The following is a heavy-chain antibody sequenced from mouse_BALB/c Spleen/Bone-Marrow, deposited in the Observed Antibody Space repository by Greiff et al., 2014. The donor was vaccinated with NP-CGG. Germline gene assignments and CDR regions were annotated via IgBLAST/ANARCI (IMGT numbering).Heavy chain of an antibody. J-gene: IGHJ4*01. V-gene: IGHV2-9*02. CDR3: ARNTTATGAMDY. CDR1: GFSLTNYG. D-gene: IGHD1-2*01. Sequence: QVQLQQSGPGLVAPSQSLSITCTVSGFSLTNYGVHWVRQPPGKGLEWLGVIWADGSTNYNSALMSRLSISKDNSKSQVFFKMNSLQTDDTAMYYCARNTTATGAMDYWGQGTSVTVTS. CDR2: IWADGST.